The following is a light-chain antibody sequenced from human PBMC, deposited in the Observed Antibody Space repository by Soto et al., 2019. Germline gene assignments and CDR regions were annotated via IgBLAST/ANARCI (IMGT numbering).Light chain of an antibody. Sequence: DIQMTQSPSSVSASVGDRVTITCRASQVIASWLAWYQQKPGKAPKLLIYATSSLQSGVPSRFSGSGSGTDFTLTISSLQPEDFATYYCQQANSFPMYTFGQGTKLEIK. J-gene: IGKJ2*01. CDR2: ATS. CDR3: QQANSFPMYT. V-gene: IGKV1-12*01. CDR1: QVIASW.